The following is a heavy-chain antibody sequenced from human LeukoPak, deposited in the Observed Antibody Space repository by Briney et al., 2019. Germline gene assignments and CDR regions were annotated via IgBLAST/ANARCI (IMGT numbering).Heavy chain of an antibody. CDR2: IYSGGST. CDR1: GFTVSSNY. J-gene: IGHJ4*02. V-gene: IGHV3-53*01. Sequence: PGGSLRLSCAASGFTVSSNYMSWVRQAPGKGLEWVSVIYSGGSTYHADSVKGRFTISRDNSKNTLYLQMNSLRAEDTAVYYCATADYYGSGSYYLSFDYWGQGTLVTVSS. CDR3: ATADYYGSGSYYLSFDY. D-gene: IGHD3-10*01.